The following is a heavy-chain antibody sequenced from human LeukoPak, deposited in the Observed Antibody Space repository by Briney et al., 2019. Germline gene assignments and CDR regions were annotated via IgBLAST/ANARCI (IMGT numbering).Heavy chain of an antibody. Sequence: GGSLRLSCAASGFTFSSYAMHWVRQAPSKGLEWVAVISYDGSNKYYADSVKGRFTISRDNSKNTLYLQMNSLRAEDTAVYYCARSSYYDFWSGYSPFAYWGQGTLVTVSS. J-gene: IGHJ4*02. V-gene: IGHV3-30-3*01. CDR1: GFTFSSYA. CDR3: ARSSYYDFWSGYSPFAY. CDR2: ISYDGSNK. D-gene: IGHD3-3*01.